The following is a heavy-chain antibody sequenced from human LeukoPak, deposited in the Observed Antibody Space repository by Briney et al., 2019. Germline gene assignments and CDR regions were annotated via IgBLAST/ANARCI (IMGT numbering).Heavy chain of an antibody. CDR2: ISYDGSNK. Sequence: PGRSLRLSCAASGFTFSSYGMHWVRQASGKGLEWVAVISYDGSNKYYADSVKGRFTISRDNSKNTLYLQMNSLRAEDTAVYYCAKDVSYSSSPYYFDYWGQGTLVTVSS. J-gene: IGHJ4*02. V-gene: IGHV3-30*18. CDR1: GFTFSSYG. D-gene: IGHD6-13*01. CDR3: AKDVSYSSSPYYFDY.